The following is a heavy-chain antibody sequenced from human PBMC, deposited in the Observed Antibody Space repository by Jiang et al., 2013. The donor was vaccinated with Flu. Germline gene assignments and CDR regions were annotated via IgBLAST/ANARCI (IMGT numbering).Heavy chain of an antibody. CDR3: ARLPLQGTYYYDSSGYAARRPFDY. CDR2: IDPSDSYT. V-gene: IGHV5-10-1*01. Sequence: GAEVKKPGESLKISCKASGYSFINQWIGWVRQMPGKGLEWMGRIDPSDSYTNYSPSFQGHVTISADKSISTAYLQWSSLKASDTAMYYCARLPLQGTYYYDSSGYAARRPFDYWGQGTLVTVSS. D-gene: IGHD3-22*01. J-gene: IGHJ4*02. CDR1: GYSFINQW.